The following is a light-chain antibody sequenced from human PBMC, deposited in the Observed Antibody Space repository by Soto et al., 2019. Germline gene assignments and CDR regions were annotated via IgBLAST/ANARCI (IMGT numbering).Light chain of an antibody. V-gene: IGLV1-47*01. Sequence: QSVLTQPPSASGTPGQRVTISCSGSSSNIGSNYVYWYQQLPGTAPKLLIYRNNQRPSGVPDRFSGSKSGTSASLAISGLRSEDEADYYCAAWDDILSGLYVLGTGTKATVL. CDR3: AAWDDILSGLYV. J-gene: IGLJ1*01. CDR2: RNN. CDR1: SSNIGSNY.